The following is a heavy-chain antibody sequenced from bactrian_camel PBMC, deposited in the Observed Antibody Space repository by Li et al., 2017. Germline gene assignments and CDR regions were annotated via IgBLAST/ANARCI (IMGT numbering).Heavy chain of an antibody. CDR1: GNTGRSTY. V-gene: IGHV3S53*01. CDR3: KSSRRSGERFCSFNTY. Sequence: HVQLVESGGGSVQAGGSLRLSCVASGNTGRSTYMAWFRQAPGKERELVALISSDDTLSYADSVQGRFTISLDNGKNTAYLQLNDLKPEDTAMYYCKSSRRSGERFCSFNTYWGQGTQVTVS. D-gene: IGHD2*01. CDR2: ISSDDTL. J-gene: IGHJ4*01.